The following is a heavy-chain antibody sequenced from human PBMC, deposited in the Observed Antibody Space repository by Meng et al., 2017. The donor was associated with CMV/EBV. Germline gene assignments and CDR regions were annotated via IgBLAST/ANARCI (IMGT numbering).Heavy chain of an antibody. D-gene: IGHD3-10*01. CDR1: GFTFSSYA. CDR2: ISYDGSNK. J-gene: IGHJ6*02. V-gene: IGHV3-30-3*01. CDR3: ARLPGTGSGDKDV. Sequence: GESLKISCAASGFTFSSYAMHWVRQAPGKGLEWVAVISYDGSNKYYADSVKGRFTISRDNSKNTLYLQMNSLRAEDTAVYHCARLPGTGSGDKDVWGQGTTVTVSS.